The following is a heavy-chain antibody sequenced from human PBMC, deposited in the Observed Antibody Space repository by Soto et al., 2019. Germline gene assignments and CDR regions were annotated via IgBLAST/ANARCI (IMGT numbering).Heavy chain of an antibody. CDR2: IYYSGST. J-gene: IGHJ6*03. V-gene: IGHV4-59*08. CDR1: GGSISNYY. CDR3: ARQPHYYYYMDV. Sequence: QVQLQESGPGLVKPSETLSLTCTVSGGSISNYYWSWIRQPPGKGLEWIGYIYYSGSTNYNPSLKSRVTISVDTSKNQFSLKLSSVTAADTAVYYCARQPHYYYYMDVWGNGTTVTVSS.